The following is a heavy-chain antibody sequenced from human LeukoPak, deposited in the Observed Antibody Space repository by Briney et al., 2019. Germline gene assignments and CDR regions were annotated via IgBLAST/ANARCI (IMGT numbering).Heavy chain of an antibody. CDR2: INHSGST. J-gene: IGHJ4*02. Sequence: SETLCLSCAVYGGSFSGYYWSWIRQPPGTGLEWIGEINHSGSTNYNPSLKGRVTISVDTSKNQFSLKLSSVTAADTAVYYCAREAWRYYYGSGSYYGAPHFDYWGQGTLVTVSS. D-gene: IGHD3-10*01. CDR1: GGSFSGYY. CDR3: AREAWRYYYGSGSYYGAPHFDY. V-gene: IGHV4-34*01.